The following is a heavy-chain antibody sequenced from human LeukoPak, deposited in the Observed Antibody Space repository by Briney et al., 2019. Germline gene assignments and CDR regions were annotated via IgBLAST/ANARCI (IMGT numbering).Heavy chain of an antibody. J-gene: IGHJ4*02. CDR1: GFTFSNAW. V-gene: IGHV3-15*01. CDR2: IKSKTDGGTT. Sequence: GGSLRLSCEVSGFTFSNAWMSWVRQAPGKGLEWVGRIKSKTDGGTTDHAAPVKGRFTVSRDDAKNTFYLQMNSLKTEDTAVYFCSTDPDSPTPDYRGQGTLVTVPS. D-gene: IGHD1-14*01. CDR3: STDPDSPTPDY.